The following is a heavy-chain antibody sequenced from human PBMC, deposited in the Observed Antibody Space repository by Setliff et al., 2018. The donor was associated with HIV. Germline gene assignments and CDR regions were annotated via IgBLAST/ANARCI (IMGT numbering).Heavy chain of an antibody. D-gene: IGHD2-2*01. V-gene: IGHV4-39*01. Sequence: SETLSLTCTVSGGSIATTTYYWGWIRQPPGKGLEWTGTIYYRSHSHYNPSLKSRVTISVDTAKNQFSLNLTSVTPADTALYYCARHGDAFVVPADVWGQGTLVTVSS. J-gene: IGHJ4*02. CDR1: GGSIATTTYY. CDR2: IYYRSHS. CDR3: ARHGDAFVVPADV.